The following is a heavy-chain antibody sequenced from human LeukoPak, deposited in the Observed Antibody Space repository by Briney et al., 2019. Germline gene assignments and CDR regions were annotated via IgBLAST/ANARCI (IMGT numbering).Heavy chain of an antibody. CDR2: ISSSGSTI. J-gene: IGHJ3*02. CDR3: ARSLDKECSGGSCYSLFRPAGTRNLYAFDI. D-gene: IGHD2-15*01. CDR1: GFTFSDYY. Sequence: GGSLRLSCAASGFTFSDYYMSWIRQAPGKGLEWVSYISSSGSTIYYADSVKGRFTISRDNAKNSLYLQMNSLRAEDTAVYYCARSLDKECSGGSCYSLFRPAGTRNLYAFDIWGQGTMVTVSS. V-gene: IGHV3-11*01.